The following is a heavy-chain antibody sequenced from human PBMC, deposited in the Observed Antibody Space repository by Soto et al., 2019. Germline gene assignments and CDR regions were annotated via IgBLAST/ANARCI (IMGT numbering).Heavy chain of an antibody. CDR1: GGSISSGGYY. D-gene: IGHD5-18*01. V-gene: IGHV4-31*03. CDR3: ARGGIEGVQLWFYGDY. Sequence: TLSLTCTVSGGSISSGGYYWSWIRQHPGKGLEWIGYIYYSGSTYYNPSLKSRVTISVDTSKNQFSLKLSSVTAADTAVYYCARGGIEGVQLWFYGDYWGQGTRVTVS. CDR2: IYYSGST. J-gene: IGHJ4*02.